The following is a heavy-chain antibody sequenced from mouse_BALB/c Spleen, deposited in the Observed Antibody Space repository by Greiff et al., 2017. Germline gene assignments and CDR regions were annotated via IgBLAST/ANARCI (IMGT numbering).Heavy chain of an antibody. CDR3: ARGLGRGYFDY. V-gene: IGHV3-2*02. CDR2: ISYSGST. J-gene: IGHJ2*01. Sequence: EVKLMESGPGLVKPSQSLSLTCTATGFSITSDYAWNWIRQFPGNKLGWMGYISYSGSTSYNPSLKSRISITRDTSKNQFFLQLNSVTTEDTATYYCARGLGRGYFDYWGQGTTLTVSS. D-gene: IGHD4-1*01. CDR1: GFSITSDYA.